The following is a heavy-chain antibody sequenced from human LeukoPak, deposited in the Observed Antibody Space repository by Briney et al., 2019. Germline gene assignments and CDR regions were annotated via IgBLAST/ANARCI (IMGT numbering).Heavy chain of an antibody. V-gene: IGHV4-4*02. D-gene: IGHD3-3*01. CDR1: GGSISSNKW. CDR2: IYHSGST. CDR3: ARDYYDFWSGYSNYYYMDV. J-gene: IGHJ6*03. Sequence: SETLSLTCAVSGGSISSNKWWSWVRPPPGKGLEWLGGIYHSGSTNYNPSLNSRLTISLDKSKNQFSLNVSSVTAADTAIYYCARDYYDFWSGYSNYYYMDVWGKGTTVTVSS.